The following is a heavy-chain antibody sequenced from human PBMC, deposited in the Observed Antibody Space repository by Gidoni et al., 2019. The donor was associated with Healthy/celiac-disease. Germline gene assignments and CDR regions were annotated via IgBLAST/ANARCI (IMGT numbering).Heavy chain of an antibody. CDR3: ARQVVVAATPDYYYGMDV. J-gene: IGHJ6*02. CDR1: GGSISSSSYY. D-gene: IGHD2-15*01. Sequence: QLQLQESGPGLVKPSETLSRTCTVSGGSISSSSYYWGWIRQPPGKGLEWIGSIYYSGSTYYNPSLKSRVTISVDTSKNQFSLKLSSVTAADTAVYYCARQVVVAATPDYYYGMDVWGQGTTVTVSS. V-gene: IGHV4-39*01. CDR2: IYYSGST.